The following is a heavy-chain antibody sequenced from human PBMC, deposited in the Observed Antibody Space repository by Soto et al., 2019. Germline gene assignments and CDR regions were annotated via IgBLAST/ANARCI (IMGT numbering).Heavy chain of an antibody. Sequence: GESLKISCKATGYNFTAFWIHWVRQMPGKGLEWLGKIDPSDSYTNYSPSFEGHVTISTDNSITTAYLQWSSLRASDTALYFCARVHKNWFDSWAQGTMVTVSS. CDR3: ARVHKNWFDS. CDR1: GYNFTAFW. V-gene: IGHV5-10-1*01. CDR2: IDPSDSYT. J-gene: IGHJ5*01.